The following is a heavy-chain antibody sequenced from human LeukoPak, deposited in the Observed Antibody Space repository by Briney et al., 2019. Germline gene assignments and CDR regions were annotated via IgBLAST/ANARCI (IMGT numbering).Heavy chain of an antibody. CDR3: ARQSGGFLEWLLTFDY. CDR1: GYSISSGYY. D-gene: IGHD3-3*01. J-gene: IGHJ4*02. V-gene: IGHV4-38-2*01. CDR2: IYHSGST. Sequence: PSETLSLTCAVSGYSISSGYYWGWIRQPPGKGLEWIGSIYHSGSTYYNPSLKSRVTISVDTSKNQFSLKLSSVTAADTAAYYCARQSGGFLEWLLTFDYWGQGPLVTVSS.